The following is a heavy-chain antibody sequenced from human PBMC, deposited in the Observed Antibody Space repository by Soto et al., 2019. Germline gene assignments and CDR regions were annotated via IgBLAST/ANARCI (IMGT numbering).Heavy chain of an antibody. CDR1: GFTFSSYG. D-gene: IGHD2-2*01. CDR2: ISYDGSNK. CDR3: AKDMGVVVVPAAKIASDY. V-gene: IGHV3-30*18. J-gene: IGHJ4*02. Sequence: GGSLRLSCAASGFTFSSYGMHWVRQAPGKGLEWVAVISYDGSNKYYADSVKGRFTISRDNSKNTLYLQMNSLRAEDTAVYYCAKDMGVVVVPAAKIASDYWGQGTLVTVSS.